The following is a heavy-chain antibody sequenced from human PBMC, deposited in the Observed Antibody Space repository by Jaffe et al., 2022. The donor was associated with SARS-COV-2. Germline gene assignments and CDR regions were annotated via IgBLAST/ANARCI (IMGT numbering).Heavy chain of an antibody. CDR2: ISYDGSNK. D-gene: IGHD1-20*01. Sequence: QVQLVESGGGVVQPGRSLRLSCAASGFTFSDYAMHWVRQAPGKGLDWVAIISYDGSNKYYADSVKGRFTISRDNSKKTLYLQMDSLRAEDTAVYFCVREMYNKIYFDNWGQGTLVTVSS. CDR3: VREMYNKIYFDN. J-gene: IGHJ4*02. V-gene: IGHV3-30*04. CDR1: GFTFSDYA.